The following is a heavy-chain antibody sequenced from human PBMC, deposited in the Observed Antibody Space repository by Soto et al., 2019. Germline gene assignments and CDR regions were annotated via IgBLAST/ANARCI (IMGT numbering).Heavy chain of an antibody. CDR2: IGLGSSTK. D-gene: IGHD3-22*01. CDR3: ARDQLYYNDISGRPLNAFDV. J-gene: IGHJ3*01. CDR1: GFTFRNYG. V-gene: IGHV3-48*01. Sequence: PGGSLRLSCAASGFTFRNYGMNWVRQAPGKGLEWVSYIGLGSSTKYYADSVEGRFTISRDNANNSLYLQMNSLRAEDTAVYYCARDQLYYNDISGRPLNAFDVWGQGTMVTVSS.